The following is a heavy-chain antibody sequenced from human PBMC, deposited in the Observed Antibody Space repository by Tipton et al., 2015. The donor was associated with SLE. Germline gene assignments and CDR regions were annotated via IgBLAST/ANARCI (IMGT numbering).Heavy chain of an antibody. V-gene: IGHV4-34*01. Sequence: TLSLTCAVYGGSFSGYYWSWIRQPPGKGLEWIGEINPSGSTNYNPSLKSRVTISVDTSKNQFSLKLSSVTAADTAVYYCATDYDFWRDYLGYCGHGPLLTVSS. CDR1: GGSFSGYY. CDR2: INPSGST. D-gene: IGHD3-3*01. J-gene: IGHJ4*01. CDR3: ATDYDFWRDYLGY.